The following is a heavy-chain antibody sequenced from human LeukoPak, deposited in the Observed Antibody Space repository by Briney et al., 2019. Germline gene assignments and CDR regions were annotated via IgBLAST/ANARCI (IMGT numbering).Heavy chain of an antibody. J-gene: IGHJ5*02. CDR3: ARAKGLAGSYLDNWFDP. CDR1: GFSFRRYD. Sequence: GTSLRLSCAASGFSFRRYDMHWVRQAPGKGLEWVAATSYDGTSELYADFVKGRFSISRDNSRNTLSLQMDTLRPEDTAIYYCARAKGLAGSYLDNWFDPWGQGIRVVVSS. D-gene: IGHD1-26*01. V-gene: IGHV3-30*04. CDR2: TSYDGTSE.